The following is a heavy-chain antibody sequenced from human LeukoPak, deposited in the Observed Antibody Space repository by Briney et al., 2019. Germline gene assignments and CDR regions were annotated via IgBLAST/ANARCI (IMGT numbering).Heavy chain of an antibody. V-gene: IGHV1-69*01. CDR3: ARDVSAGIYYWFDP. D-gene: IGHD6-13*01. J-gene: IGHJ5*02. CDR2: IIPIFGTA. CDR1: GGTFSSYA. Sequence: SVKVSCKASGGTFSSYAISWVRQAPGQGLEWMGGIIPIFGTANYAQKFQGRVTITADESTSTAYMELSSLGSEDTAVYYCARDVSAGIYYWFDPWGQGTLVTVSS.